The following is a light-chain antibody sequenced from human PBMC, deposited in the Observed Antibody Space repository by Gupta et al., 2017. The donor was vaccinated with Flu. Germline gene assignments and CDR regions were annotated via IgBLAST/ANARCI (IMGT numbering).Light chain of an antibody. CDR2: SAS. Sequence: IELTQSPATLSVSPGEGATLSCRASQNIGNNVAWYQQKPGQAPRLLIYSASARAPTTPFRFSGSGSGTEFSLTISSLQSEDFAVYYCQQQDKWLWTFGQGTQLDIK. CDR3: QQQDKWLWT. J-gene: IGKJ2*01. CDR1: QNIGNN. V-gene: IGKV3-15*01.